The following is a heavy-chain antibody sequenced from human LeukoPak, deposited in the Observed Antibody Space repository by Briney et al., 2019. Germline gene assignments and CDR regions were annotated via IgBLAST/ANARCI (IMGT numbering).Heavy chain of an antibody. J-gene: IGHJ3*02. CDR1: GYTFTGYY. CDR2: IIPILGIA. V-gene: IGHV1-69*04. Sequence: SVKVSCKASGYTFTGYYMHWVRQAPGQGLEWMGRIIPILGIANYAQKFQGRVTITADKSTSTAYMELSSLRSEDTAVYYCARGGLPYCSGGSCYQSHAFDIWGQGTMVTVSS. CDR3: ARGGLPYCSGGSCYQSHAFDI. D-gene: IGHD2-15*01.